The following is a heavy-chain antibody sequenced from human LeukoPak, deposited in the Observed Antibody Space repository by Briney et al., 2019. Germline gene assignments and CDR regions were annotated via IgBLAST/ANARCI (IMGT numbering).Heavy chain of an antibody. J-gene: IGHJ4*02. CDR2: IRSKANSYAT. Sequence: GGSLRLSCAASGFTFSGSAMHWVRQASGKGLEWVGRIRSKANSYATAYAASVKGRFTISRDDSKNTAYLQMNSLKTEDTAVYYCTVLDDYVWGSYSYWGQGTLVTVSS. CDR3: TVLDDYVWGSYSY. CDR1: GFTFSGSA. D-gene: IGHD3-16*01. V-gene: IGHV3-73*01.